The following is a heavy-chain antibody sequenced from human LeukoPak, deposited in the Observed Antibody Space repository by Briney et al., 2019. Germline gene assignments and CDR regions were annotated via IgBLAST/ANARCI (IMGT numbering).Heavy chain of an antibody. V-gene: IGHV4-34*01. Sequence: PSETLSLTCAVYGESFSASYWTWIRQSPGKGLEWIGEINQNGGTNYNPSLKSRVTISVDTSKNQFSLKMISVTAADTAIYYCARGQEEWERPQRAVHFDNWGQGTQVTVSS. CDR2: INQNGGT. J-gene: IGHJ4*02. D-gene: IGHD1-26*01. CDR3: ARGQEEWERPQRAVHFDN. CDR1: GESFSASY.